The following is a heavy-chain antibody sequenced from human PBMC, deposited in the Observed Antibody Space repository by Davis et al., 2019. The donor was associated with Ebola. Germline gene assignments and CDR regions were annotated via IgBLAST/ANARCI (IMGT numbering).Heavy chain of an antibody. CDR3: ARNSSGFGYFDY. V-gene: IGHV4-61*09. CDR2: IYPSGGT. J-gene: IGHJ4*02. CDR1: GGSITSGNYY. D-gene: IGHD6-25*01. Sequence: PSETLSLTCTVSGGSITSGNYYWSWIRQSAGKGLEWVGQIYPSGGTNYNPSLKSRLTISADTSQNLFSLKLTSVSAADTAVYYCARNSSGFGYFDYWGQGSLVTVSS.